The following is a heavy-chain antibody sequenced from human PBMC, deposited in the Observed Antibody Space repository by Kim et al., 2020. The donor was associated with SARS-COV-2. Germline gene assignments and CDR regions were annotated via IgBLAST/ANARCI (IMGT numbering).Heavy chain of an antibody. Sequence: GGSLRLSCAASGFTFSNYWMHWVRQAPGKGLVYVSRTNGDGTSTNYADSVRGRFTISRDNAKNTLYLQMNSLRAEDTAVYYCSRGVGTAMVTNNWGQGTLVTVSS. V-gene: IGHV3-74*01. D-gene: IGHD5-18*01. CDR1: GFTFSNYW. CDR2: TNGDGTST. J-gene: IGHJ4*02. CDR3: SRGVGTAMVTNN.